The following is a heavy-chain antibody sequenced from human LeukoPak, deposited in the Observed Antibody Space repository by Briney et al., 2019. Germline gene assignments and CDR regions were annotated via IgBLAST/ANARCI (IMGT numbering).Heavy chain of an antibody. V-gene: IGHV3-23*01. CDR1: GFTFSSYA. J-gene: IGHJ4*02. CDR3: AKDYEYGDPTYYFDY. D-gene: IGHD4-17*01. Sequence: LSGGSLRLSCAASGFTFSSYAMSWVRQAPGKGLEWVSAISGSGGSTYYADSVKGRFTISRDNSKNTLYLQMNSLRAEDTAVYYCAKDYEYGDPTYYFDYWGQGTLVTVSS. CDR2: ISGSGGST.